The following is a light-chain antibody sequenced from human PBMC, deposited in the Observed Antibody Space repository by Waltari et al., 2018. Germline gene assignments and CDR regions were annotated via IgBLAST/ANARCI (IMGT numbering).Light chain of an antibody. CDR1: SSNIGAAFA. CDR2: GNN. Sequence: QSVLTQPPSVSGAPGQRVTISCTGSSSNIGAAFAVHWYQQLPGTAPKRLIYGNNKRPSGVPDRFSGSKPGTSASLAITGLQAEDEADYYCQSYGSDWVFGGGTKLTVL. CDR3: QSYGSDWV. V-gene: IGLV1-40*01. J-gene: IGLJ3*02.